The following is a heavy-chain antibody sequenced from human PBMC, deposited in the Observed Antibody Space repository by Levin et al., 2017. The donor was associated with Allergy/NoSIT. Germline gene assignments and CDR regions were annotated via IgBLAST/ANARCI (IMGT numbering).Heavy chain of an antibody. CDR1: GGTFSSYA. CDR2: IIPIFGTA. D-gene: IGHD3-3*01. Sequence: SVKVSCKASGGTFSSYAISWVRQAPGQGLEWMGGIIPIFGTANYAQKFQGRVTITADKSTSTAYMELSSLRSEDTAVYYCARAPRERSGTIFDYWGQGTLVTVSS. V-gene: IGHV1-69*06. J-gene: IGHJ4*02. CDR3: ARAPRERSGTIFDY.